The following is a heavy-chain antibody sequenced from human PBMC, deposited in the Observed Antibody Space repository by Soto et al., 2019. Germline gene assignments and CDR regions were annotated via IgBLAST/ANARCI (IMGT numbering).Heavy chain of an antibody. J-gene: IGHJ4*02. Sequence: QVQLQESGPGLVKPSQTLSLTCTVSGGSISTDDHYWSWIRQSPGKGLEWIGYVYYSGTTHYNPSLKSRLFISLDTSTNHFSLQLTSVTAADTAVYYCATLRSRWNIDYWGQGTLVTVSS. CDR3: ATLRSRWNIDY. CDR2: VYYSGTT. D-gene: IGHD1-1*01. CDR1: GGSISTDDHY. V-gene: IGHV4-30-4*01.